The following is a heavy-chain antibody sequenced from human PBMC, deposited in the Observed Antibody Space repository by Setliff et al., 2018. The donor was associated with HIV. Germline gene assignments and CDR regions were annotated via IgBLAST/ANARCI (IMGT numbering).Heavy chain of an antibody. CDR1: GGSISSSSYY. J-gene: IGHJ6*01. CDR3: ARDNSYYYGSGSHYWYGMDV. D-gene: IGHD3-10*01. Sequence: SETLSLTCTVSGGSISSSSYYWGWIRQPPGKGLEWIGSGHYTGNTYTSPSLKSRATISLDASKNKISLKLSSVTAADTAVYYCARDNSYYYGSGSHYWYGMDVWSQGTTVTVS. CDR2: GHYTGNT. V-gene: IGHV4-39*07.